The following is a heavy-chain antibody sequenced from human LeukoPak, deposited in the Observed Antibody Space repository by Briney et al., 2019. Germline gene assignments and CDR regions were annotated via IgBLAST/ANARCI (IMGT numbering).Heavy chain of an antibody. J-gene: IGHJ4*02. CDR1: GYSFTTHW. V-gene: IGHV5-51*01. Sequence: ESLKISCKASGYSFTTHWIGWVRQKPGKGLEWMGIIYPDDSDTRYSPSFQGQVNISADQSSNTTYLQWSSLKASDTAIYYCARPRREVAALGYWGQGTLVTVSS. CDR2: IYPDDSDT. CDR3: ARPRREVAALGY. D-gene: IGHD6-6*01.